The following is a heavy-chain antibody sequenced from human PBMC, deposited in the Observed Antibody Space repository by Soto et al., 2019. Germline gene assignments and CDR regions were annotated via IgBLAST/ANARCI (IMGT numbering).Heavy chain of an antibody. CDR2: IRTTPHVI. D-gene: IGHD3-10*01. J-gene: IGHJ4*02. CDR1: GFTFSSYS. CDR3: VRAHFYALDY. V-gene: IGHV3-48*01. Sequence: EVRLVESGGGLVQPGGSLRLSCVASGFTFSSYSMNWVRQSPGKGLEWISYIRTTPHVIEYADSVMGPFTISRDEAETSRFLQMDSRRAEDTAVYYCVRAHFYALDYWGQGTLVTVSS.